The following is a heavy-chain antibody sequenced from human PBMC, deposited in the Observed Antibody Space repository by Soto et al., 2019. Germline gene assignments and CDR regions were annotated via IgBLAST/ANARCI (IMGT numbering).Heavy chain of an antibody. CDR2: IHYSGST. V-gene: IGHV4-59*12. J-gene: IGHJ6*02. Sequence: SETLSLTCSVSDASITSSYWSWVRQPPGKGLEWIGFIHYSGSTNYNPSLQSRLTMSVDTSKSQFSLNLRSVTAADTAVYFCARLSPLILAGSAYYHSMDVWGQGAPVTVSS. D-gene: IGHD3-10*01. CDR3: ARLSPLILAGSAYYHSMDV. CDR1: DASITSSY.